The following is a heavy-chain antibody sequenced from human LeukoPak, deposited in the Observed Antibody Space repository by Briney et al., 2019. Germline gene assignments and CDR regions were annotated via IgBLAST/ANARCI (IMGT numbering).Heavy chain of an antibody. V-gene: IGHV3-48*01. J-gene: IGHJ6*03. Sequence: QTGGSLRLSCAASGFTFSSYSMNWVRQAPGKGLEWVSYISSSSSTIYYADSVKGRFTISRDNAKNSLYLQMNSLRAEDTAVYYCARDSEGYSSSLNTPEYYMDVWGKGTTVTVSS. D-gene: IGHD6-6*01. CDR1: GFTFSSYS. CDR2: ISSSSSTI. CDR3: ARDSEGYSSSLNTPEYYMDV.